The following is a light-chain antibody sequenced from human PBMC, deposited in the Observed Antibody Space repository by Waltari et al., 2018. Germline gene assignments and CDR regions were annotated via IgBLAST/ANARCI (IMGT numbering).Light chain of an antibody. V-gene: IGKV2-28*01. J-gene: IGKJ1*01. CDR3: MQALQIPWT. CDR1: QSLLHSNGYNY. CDR2: LVS. Sequence: DIVMTQSPLSLPVTPGEPASISCRSSQSLLHSNGYNYLGWYLQKPGQSPQLLIYLVSNRASGVPDRFSGSESGTDFTLKISRVEAEDVGVYYCMQALQIPWTFGQGTKVEI.